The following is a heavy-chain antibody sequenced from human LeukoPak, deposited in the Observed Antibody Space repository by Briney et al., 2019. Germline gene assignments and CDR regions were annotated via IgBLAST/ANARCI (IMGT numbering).Heavy chain of an antibody. CDR1: GYSFTSYG. CDR3: AREVVVTANSLYYYYYYYMDV. D-gene: IGHD2-21*02. Sequence: ASVTVSCKASGYSFTSYGIRGVRQAPGQGREWMGWISDYNGKTSYAQKLQGRVTKTTDTSTSTAYRELRSLRSDDTAVYYYAREVVVTANSLYYYYYYYMDVWGKGTTVTVSS. J-gene: IGHJ6*03. CDR2: ISDYNGKT. V-gene: IGHV1-18*01.